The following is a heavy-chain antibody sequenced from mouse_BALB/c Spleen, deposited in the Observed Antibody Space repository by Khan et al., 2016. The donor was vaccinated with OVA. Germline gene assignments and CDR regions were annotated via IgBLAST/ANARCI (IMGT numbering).Heavy chain of an antibody. J-gene: IGHJ4*01. CDR1: GYSITSNYA. CDR2: ISYSGST. V-gene: IGHV3-2*02. Sequence: EVQLQESGPGLVKPSQSLSLTCTVTGYSITSNYAWNWIRQFPGNKLEWMGYISYSGSTNYNHSLKSRISITRDTSKNQFFLQLNSVSTEDTATYYCARGNYYVYAMDYWGQGTSITVSS. D-gene: IGHD1-1*01. CDR3: ARGNYYVYAMDY.